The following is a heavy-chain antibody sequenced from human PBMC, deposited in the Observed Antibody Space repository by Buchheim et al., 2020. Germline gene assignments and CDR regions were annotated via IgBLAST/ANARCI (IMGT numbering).Heavy chain of an antibody. Sequence: QLQLQESGPGPVKPSETLSLTCTVSGGSISSSSYYWGWIRQPPGKGLEWIGSIYYSGSTYYNPSLKSRVTISVDTSKNQFSLKLSSVTAADTAVYYCARQMYCSSTSCYLNWFDPWGQGTL. V-gene: IGHV4-39*01. CDR1: GGSISSSSYY. CDR3: ARQMYCSSTSCYLNWFDP. CDR2: IYYSGST. D-gene: IGHD2-2*01. J-gene: IGHJ5*02.